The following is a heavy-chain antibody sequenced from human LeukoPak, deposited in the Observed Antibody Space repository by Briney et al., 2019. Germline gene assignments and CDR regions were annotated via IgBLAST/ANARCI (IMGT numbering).Heavy chain of an antibody. J-gene: IGHJ4*02. CDR3: ARHPPYGSRNWGAYYFDS. Sequence: SETLSLTCTVSGGAISSTAYYWGWIRRPPGKGLEWIGSIYYSGSTYYNPSLKSRVTISVDTSHNQFSLKLNSVTAADTALYYCARHPPYGSRNWGAYYFDSWGQGTLVTVSS. V-gene: IGHV4-39*01. CDR1: GGAISSTAYY. D-gene: IGHD3-10*01. CDR2: IYYSGST.